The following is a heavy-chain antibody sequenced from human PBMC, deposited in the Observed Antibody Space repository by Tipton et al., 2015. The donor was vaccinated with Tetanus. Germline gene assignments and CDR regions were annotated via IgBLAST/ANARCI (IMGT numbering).Heavy chain of an antibody. CDR3: ARSEQQLGRGHYYYSYMGV. V-gene: IGHV4-59*01. D-gene: IGHD6-13*01. CDR1: GGSISSYY. CDR2: IYYSGST. J-gene: IGHJ6*03. Sequence: TLSLTCTVSGGSISSYYWSWIRQPPGKGLEWIGYIYYSGSTNYNPSLKSRVTISVDTSKNQFSLKLSSVTAADTAVYYCARSEQQLGRGHYYYSYMGVWGTGTTVTASS.